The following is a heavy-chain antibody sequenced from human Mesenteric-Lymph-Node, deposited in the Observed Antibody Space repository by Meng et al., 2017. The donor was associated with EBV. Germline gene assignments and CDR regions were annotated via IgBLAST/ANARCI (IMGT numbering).Heavy chain of an antibody. Sequence: VRVVDAGGGVVQPGRSLRLSCPASGFAFSNYAMHWVRQAPGDGLEWVAVISYEGSNKNYADSVKGRFTISRDNSKNTLYLDMNTLRPEDTAVYYCARDRYCSGGSCSAIDFWGQGTLVTVSS. CDR1: GFAFSNYA. V-gene: IGHV3-30-3*01. D-gene: IGHD2-15*01. J-gene: IGHJ4*02. CDR3: ARDRYCSGGSCSAIDF. CDR2: ISYEGSNK.